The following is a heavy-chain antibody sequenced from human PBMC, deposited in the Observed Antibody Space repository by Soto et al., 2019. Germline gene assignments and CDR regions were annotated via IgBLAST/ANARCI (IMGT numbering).Heavy chain of an antibody. CDR2: IIPIFGTA. D-gene: IGHD3-16*01. V-gene: IGHV1-69*13. CDR3: ARGRKGDYFDY. J-gene: IGHJ4*02. Sequence: SVKVSCKASGYTFTSYGISWVRQAPGQGLEWMGGIIPIFGTANYAQKFQGRVTITADESTSTAYMELSSLRSEDTAVYYCARGRKGDYFDYWGQGTLVTVSS. CDR1: GYTFTSYG.